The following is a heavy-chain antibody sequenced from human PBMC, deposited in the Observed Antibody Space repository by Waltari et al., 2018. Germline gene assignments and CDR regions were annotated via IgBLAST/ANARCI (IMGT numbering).Heavy chain of an antibody. CDR3: ARTTPPFDL. CDR2: TRNKANSYTT. Sequence: EVQLVESGGGLVQPGGSLRLSCAASGFTFSDHYLDRVRQAPGKGLEWVGRTRNKANSYTTEYAASVKGRFTISRDDSKNSLYLQMNSLKTEDTAVYYCARTTPPFDLWGRGTLVTVSS. CDR1: GFTFSDHY. J-gene: IGHJ2*01. V-gene: IGHV3-72*01. D-gene: IGHD1-26*01.